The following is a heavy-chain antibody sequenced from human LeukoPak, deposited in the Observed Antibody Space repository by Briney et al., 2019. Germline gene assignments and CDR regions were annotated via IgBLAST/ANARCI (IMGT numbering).Heavy chain of an antibody. J-gene: IGHJ4*02. CDR1: GFTFSSYA. Sequence: GGSLRLSCAPSGFTFSSYAMTWVRQAPGKGLEWVSSIRGSGGNTYYADSVKGRFTISRDNSKNTLYLQMSSLRAEDTAVYYCAKIKGITMVRGTFDYWGQGTLVTVSS. CDR2: IRGSGGNT. V-gene: IGHV3-23*01. D-gene: IGHD3-10*01. CDR3: AKIKGITMVRGTFDY.